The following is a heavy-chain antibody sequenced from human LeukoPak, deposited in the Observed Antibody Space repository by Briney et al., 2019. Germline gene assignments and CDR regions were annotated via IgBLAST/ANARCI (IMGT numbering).Heavy chain of an antibody. Sequence: PGGPLRLSCAASGFTFSNYAMSWVCQAPGKGLEWVSTLTGSGGSTYYADSVEGRFTISRDNSKNTLYLQMNSLRAEDTAVYYCAKRISGTSSWGLFDYWGQGTLVTVSS. CDR3: AKRISGTSSWGLFDY. CDR1: GFTFSNYA. V-gene: IGHV3-23*01. CDR2: LTGSGGST. J-gene: IGHJ4*02. D-gene: IGHD2-15*01.